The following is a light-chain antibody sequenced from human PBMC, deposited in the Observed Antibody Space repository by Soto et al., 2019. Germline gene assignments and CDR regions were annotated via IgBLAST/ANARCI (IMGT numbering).Light chain of an antibody. CDR1: SSDVGAYNW. J-gene: IGLJ1*01. V-gene: IGLV2-11*01. Sequence: QSALTQSPSVSGSPGQSVTISCSGTSSDVGAYNWVSWYQQYPGRAPKSIIYDVSKRPSGVPDRFSGSKSGNTASLTISGLQAEDEADYYCCSYAGGTYVFGIGTKLTVL. CDR3: CSYAGGTYV. CDR2: DVS.